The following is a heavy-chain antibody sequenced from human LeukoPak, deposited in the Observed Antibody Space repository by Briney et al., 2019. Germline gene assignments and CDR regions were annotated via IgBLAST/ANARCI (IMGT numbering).Heavy chain of an antibody. D-gene: IGHD2-21*02. J-gene: IGHJ6*02. CDR2: IYYSGST. Sequence: SETLSLTCTVSGGSISSYYWSWIRQPPGKGLEWIGYIYYSGSTNYNPSLKSRVTISVDTSKNQFSLKLSSVTAADTAVYYCARPRPGDHGMDVWGQGTTVTVSS. CDR1: GGSISSYY. CDR3: ARPRPGDHGMDV. V-gene: IGHV4-59*01.